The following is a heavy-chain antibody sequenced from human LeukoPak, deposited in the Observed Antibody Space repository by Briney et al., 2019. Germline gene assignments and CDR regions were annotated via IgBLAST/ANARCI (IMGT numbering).Heavy chain of an antibody. CDR3: ATGITMVRGDAFDI. Sequence: PSETLSLTCAVYGGSFSGYYWSWIRQPPGKGLEWIGEINHSGSTNYNPSLKSRVTISVDMSKNQFSLKLSSVTAADTAVYYCATGITMVRGDAFDIWGQGTMVTVSS. J-gene: IGHJ3*02. D-gene: IGHD3-10*01. V-gene: IGHV4-34*01. CDR2: INHSGST. CDR1: GGSFSGYY.